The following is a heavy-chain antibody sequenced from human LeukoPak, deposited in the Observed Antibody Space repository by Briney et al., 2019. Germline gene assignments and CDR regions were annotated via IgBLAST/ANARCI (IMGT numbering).Heavy chain of an antibody. D-gene: IGHD3-16*02. J-gene: IGHJ3*02. V-gene: IGHV3-53*01. Sequence: PGGSLRLSCAASGFSVSSNYMSWVRQAPGKGLEWVSVIYSDGTTHYADSVKGRFTLSRDNSKNTLYLQMNTLRAEDTAVYYCTRADYVWGSYRLSQSFDAFDIWGQGTTVTVSS. CDR1: GFSVSSNY. CDR3: TRADYVWGSYRLSQSFDAFDI. CDR2: IYSDGTT.